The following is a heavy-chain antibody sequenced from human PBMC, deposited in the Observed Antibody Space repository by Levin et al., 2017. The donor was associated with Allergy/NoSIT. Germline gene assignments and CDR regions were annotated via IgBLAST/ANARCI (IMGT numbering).Heavy chain of an antibody. J-gene: IGHJ6*02. CDR2: IYSGGST. D-gene: IGHD3-10*01. CDR3: ASLPHYYGSGSYYSEVNDNYYYGMDV. Sequence: GGSLRLSCAASGFTISSNYMSWVRQAPGKGLEWVSVIYSGGSTYYADSVKGRFTISRDNSKNTLYLQMNSLRAEDTAVYYCASLPHYYGSGSYYSEVNDNYYYGMDVWGQGTTVTVSS. V-gene: IGHV3-53*01. CDR1: GFTISSNY.